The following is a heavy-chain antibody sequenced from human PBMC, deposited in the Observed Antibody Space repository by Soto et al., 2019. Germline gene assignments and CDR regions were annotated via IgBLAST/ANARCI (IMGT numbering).Heavy chain of an antibody. V-gene: IGHV1-18*01. CDR3: AMVDVYVTPSPQDV. Sequence: QVQLVQSGAEVKNPGASVKVSCKASGYSFTRYGIGWARQAPGQGLEWMGWINAYNGNTNYAQNLQGRLTLTTDRSTTTAYMELRSLRSNDTAIYYCAMVDVYVTPSPQDVWGQGTTVTVSS. J-gene: IGHJ6*02. CDR1: GYSFTRYG. D-gene: IGHD3-16*01. CDR2: INAYNGNT.